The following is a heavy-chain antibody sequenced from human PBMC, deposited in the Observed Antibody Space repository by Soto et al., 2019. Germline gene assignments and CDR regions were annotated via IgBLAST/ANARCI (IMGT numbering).Heavy chain of an antibody. V-gene: IGHV1-18*04. J-gene: IGHJ6*02. D-gene: IGHD6-13*01. Sequence: SVAASCQASRDAFTIVGLRCVRQAPQQGVEWMGWISAYNGNTNYAQKLQGRVTMTTDTSTSTAYMELRSLRSDDTAVYYCARGTRIAAAPYYYHGMDVWGQGNTVTVS. CDR1: RDAFTIVG. CDR3: ARGTRIAAAPYYYHGMDV. CDR2: ISAYNGNT.